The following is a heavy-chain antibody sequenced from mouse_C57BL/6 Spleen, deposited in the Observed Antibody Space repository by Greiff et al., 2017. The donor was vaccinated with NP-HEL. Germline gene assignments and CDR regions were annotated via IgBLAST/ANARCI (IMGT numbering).Heavy chain of an antibody. CDR2: IDPENGDT. J-gene: IGHJ2*01. D-gene: IGHD1-1*01. Sequence: VQLQQSGAELVRPGASVKLSCTASGFNIKDDYMHWVKQRPEQGLEWIGWIDPENGDTEYASKFQGKATITADTSSNTAYLQLSSLTSEDTAVYYWTTGTTVGATDYWGQGTTLTVSS. V-gene: IGHV14-4*01. CDR3: TTGTTVGATDY. CDR1: GFNIKDDY.